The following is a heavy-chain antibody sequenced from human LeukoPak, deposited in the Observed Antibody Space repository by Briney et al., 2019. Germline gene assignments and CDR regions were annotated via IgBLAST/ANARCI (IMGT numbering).Heavy chain of an antibody. V-gene: IGHV3-20*04. CDR1: GFTFDDYG. D-gene: IGHD3-22*01. J-gene: IGHJ4*02. CDR2: INWNGGST. CDR3: ARATYYYDSSGYYPFDY. Sequence: GGSLRLSCAASGFTFDDYGTSWVRQAPGKGLEWVSGINWNGGSTGYADSVKGRFTISRDNAKNSLYLQMNSLRAEDTALYYCARATYYYDSSGYYPFDYWGQGTLVTVSS.